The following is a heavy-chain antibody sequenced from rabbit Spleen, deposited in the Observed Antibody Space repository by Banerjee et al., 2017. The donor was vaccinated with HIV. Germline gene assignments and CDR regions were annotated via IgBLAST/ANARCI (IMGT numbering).Heavy chain of an antibody. Sequence: QEQLEESGGGLVKPEGSLTLTCKASGFPFSNKAVMCWVRQAPGKGLEWIGCIYVGSGSTHYASWAKGRFTMYKTSSTTVTLQLTSLTAADTATYFCARSGYVGGDYTWDLWGPGTLVTVS. J-gene: IGHJ4*01. CDR2: IYVGSGST. D-gene: IGHD1-1*01. V-gene: IGHV1S45*01. CDR1: GFPFSNKAV. CDR3: ARSGYVGGDYTWDL.